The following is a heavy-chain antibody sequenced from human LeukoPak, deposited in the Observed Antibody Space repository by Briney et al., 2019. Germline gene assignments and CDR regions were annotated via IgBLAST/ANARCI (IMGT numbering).Heavy chain of an antibody. CDR1: GYTFTNNA. J-gene: IGHJ4*02. D-gene: IGHD3-9*01. Sequence: GASVKVSCKASGYTFTNNAIIWVRQAPGQGLEWMGWMIPNNGVTAYAQKFQGRVTMTEDTSTDTAYMELSSLRSEDTAVYYCATLPVRYFDWASDYWGQGTLVTVSS. CDR3: ATLPVRYFDWASDY. V-gene: IGHV1-8*01. CDR2: MIPNNGVT.